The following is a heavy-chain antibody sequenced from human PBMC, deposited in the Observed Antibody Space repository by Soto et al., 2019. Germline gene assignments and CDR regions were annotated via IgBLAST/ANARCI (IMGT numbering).Heavy chain of an antibody. Sequence: SAEIASKSSGGTFSSYTITVVRQTPGQGLEWMGRIIPILGIANYAQKFQGRVTITADKSTSTAYMELSSLRSEDTAVYYCARDRGYGDYERAMDVWGKGTTVTVSS. CDR3: ARDRGYGDYERAMDV. CDR1: GGTFSSYT. CDR2: IIPILGIA. J-gene: IGHJ6*04. V-gene: IGHV1-69*04. D-gene: IGHD4-17*01.